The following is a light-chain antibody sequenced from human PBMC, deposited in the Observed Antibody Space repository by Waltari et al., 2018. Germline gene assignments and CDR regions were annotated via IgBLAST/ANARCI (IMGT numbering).Light chain of an antibody. CDR2: ENT. Sequence: QSVLTQPPSVSAAPGQRVTIPCSGGSSNLGDNSVSWYRQFPGTAPQLLIYENTERPSGIPGRFSGSKSGTSATLDITGLQAGDEADYYCGTWDSSLSGAVFGGGTHLTVL. CDR3: GTWDSSLSGAV. V-gene: IGLV1-51*02. CDR1: SSNLGDNS. J-gene: IGLJ7*01.